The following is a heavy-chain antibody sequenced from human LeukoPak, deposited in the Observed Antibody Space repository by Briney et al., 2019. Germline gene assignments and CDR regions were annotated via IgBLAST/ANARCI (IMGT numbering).Heavy chain of an antibody. CDR3: AKFEFEY. J-gene: IGHJ4*02. V-gene: IGHV3-30*18. CDR2: ISYDGSNK. Sequence: PGGSLRLSCAASGFSFSGYGMHWVRQAPGKGLEWVAVISYDGSNKYYADSVKGRFTISRDNSKNTLYVHLNSLRPEDTAVYYCAKFEFEYWGQGTLVTVSS. CDR1: GFSFSGYG.